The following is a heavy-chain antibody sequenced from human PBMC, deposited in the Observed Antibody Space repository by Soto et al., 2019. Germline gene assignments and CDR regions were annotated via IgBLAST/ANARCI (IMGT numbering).Heavy chain of an antibody. J-gene: IGHJ5*02. Sequence: EVQLLESGGGLVQPGGSLRRSCAASGFTFSSYAMNWIREAPGKGLEWVSGISGGGGSASYADSVKGRFTISRDNSKNMLYLQMNSVRVEDTAIYHCAKDRWFDPWGQGTLVTVSS. V-gene: IGHV3-23*01. CDR1: GFTFSSYA. CDR2: ISGGGGSA. CDR3: AKDRWFDP.